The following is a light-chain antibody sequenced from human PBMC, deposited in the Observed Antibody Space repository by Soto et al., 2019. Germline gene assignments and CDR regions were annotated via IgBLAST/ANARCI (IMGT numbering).Light chain of an antibody. CDR3: HQCDSSPWT. CDR1: QSLSSNY. Sequence: EIVLTQSPGTLSLSPGERATLSCRASQSLSSNYLAWYQQKPGQAPRLLIYGASTRATGVPDRFSGRGSGTDFTLTISRLEPEDFAVFYCHQCDSSPWTFGQGTKVEIK. V-gene: IGKV3-20*01. CDR2: GAS. J-gene: IGKJ1*01.